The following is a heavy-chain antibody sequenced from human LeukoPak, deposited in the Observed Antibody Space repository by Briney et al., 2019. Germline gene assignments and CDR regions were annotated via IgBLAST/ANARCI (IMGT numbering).Heavy chain of an antibody. D-gene: IGHD5-24*01. CDR1: GFNFRDHW. CDR3: TRVGYIDEGIDY. J-gene: IGHJ4*02. Sequence: GGSLRLSCAVSGFNFRDHWMDWVRQAPGKGLEWVGHIKNDGSESYYVDSLKGRFSTSRDNTNNALYLQMNSLRAEDTAIYYCTRVGYIDEGIDYWGQGTLVTVSS. CDR2: IKNDGSES. V-gene: IGHV3-7*04.